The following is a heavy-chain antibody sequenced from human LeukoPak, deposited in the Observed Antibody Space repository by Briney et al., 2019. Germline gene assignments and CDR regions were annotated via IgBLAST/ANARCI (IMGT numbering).Heavy chain of an antibody. V-gene: IGHV1-2*02. D-gene: IGHD4/OR15-4a*01. CDR3: AREMATNYGNWFDP. J-gene: IGHJ5*02. CDR1: GYTFTGYY. Sequence: ASVKVSCKVSGYTFTGYYMHWVRQAPGQGLEWMGWINPNSGGTNYAQKFQGRVTMTRDTSISTAYMELSRLRSDDTAVYYCAREMATNYGNWFDPWGQGTLVTVSS. CDR2: INPNSGGT.